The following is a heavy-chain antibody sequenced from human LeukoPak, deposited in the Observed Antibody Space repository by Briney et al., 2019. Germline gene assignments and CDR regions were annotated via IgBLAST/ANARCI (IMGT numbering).Heavy chain of an antibody. V-gene: IGHV3-30*02. J-gene: IGHJ1*01. CDR3: AKDQYYDFWSGSLFGYFQH. D-gene: IGHD3-3*01. CDR1: GFTFSSYG. CDR2: IRYDGSNK. Sequence: PGGSLRLSCAASGFTFSSYGMHWVRQAPGKGLEWVAFIRYDGSNKYYADSVKGRFTISRDNSKNTLDLQMNSLRAEDTAVYYCAKDQYYDFWSGSLFGYFQHWGQGTLVTVSS.